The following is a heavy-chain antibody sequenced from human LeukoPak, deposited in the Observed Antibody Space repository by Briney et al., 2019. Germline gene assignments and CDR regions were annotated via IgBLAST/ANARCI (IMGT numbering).Heavy chain of an antibody. CDR2: ISGSGGST. V-gene: IGHV3-23*01. CDR1: GFTFDDYG. CDR3: AKGGYSGYDFSAFDY. Sequence: GGSLRLSCAASGFTFDDYGMSWVRHAPGKGLEWVSAISGSGGSTYYADSVKGRFTISRDNSKNTLYLQVNSLRAEDTAVYYCAKGGYSGYDFSAFDYWGQGTLVTVSS. J-gene: IGHJ4*02. D-gene: IGHD5-12*01.